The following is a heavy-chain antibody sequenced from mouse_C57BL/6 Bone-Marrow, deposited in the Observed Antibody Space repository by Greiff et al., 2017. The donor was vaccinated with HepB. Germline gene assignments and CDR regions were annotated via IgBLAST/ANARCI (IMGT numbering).Heavy chain of an antibody. J-gene: IGHJ2*01. V-gene: IGHV1-4*01. CDR1: GYTFTSYT. Sequence: VKLVESGAELARPGASVKMSCKASGYTFTSYTMHWVKQRPGKGLEWIGYINPSSGYTKYNQKFKDKATLTADKSYSTAYMPLSSLTSDDSAVYYCARRLLRPYYFDYWGQGTTLTVSS. CDR2: INPSSGYT. CDR3: ARRLLRPYYFDY. D-gene: IGHD1-1*01.